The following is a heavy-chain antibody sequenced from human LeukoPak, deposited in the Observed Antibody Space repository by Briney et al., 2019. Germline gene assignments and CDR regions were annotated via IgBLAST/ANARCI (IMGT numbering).Heavy chain of an antibody. CDR2: ISTSGST. D-gene: IGHD2-21*01. Sequence: SETLSLTCTVSGGSISNYYWSWIRQPAGKGLEWIGHISTSGSTNYNPSLKSRVTISIDNSKNQFSLKLSSVTAADTAVYYCARDLGSGGDSDFWGQGILVTVSS. CDR1: GGSISNYY. V-gene: IGHV4-4*07. CDR3: ARDLGSGGDSDF. J-gene: IGHJ4*02.